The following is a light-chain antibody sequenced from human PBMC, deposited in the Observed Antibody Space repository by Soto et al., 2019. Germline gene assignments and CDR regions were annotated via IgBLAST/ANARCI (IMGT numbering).Light chain of an antibody. V-gene: IGLV2-14*01. CDR3: SSYTSGSTLYV. CDR1: SSDVGGYNY. Sequence: QSVLTQPASVSGSPGQSITISCTGTSSDVGGYNYVSWYQQHPGKDPKLMIYEVSNRPSGVSNRFSGSKSGNTASLTISGLQADDEADYYCSSYTSGSTLYVFGSGTKVTVL. J-gene: IGLJ1*01. CDR2: EVS.